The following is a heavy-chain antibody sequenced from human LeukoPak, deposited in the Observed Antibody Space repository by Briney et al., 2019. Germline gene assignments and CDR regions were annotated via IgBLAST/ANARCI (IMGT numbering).Heavy chain of an antibody. Sequence: GGSLRLSCAASGFTFSSYAMSWVRQAPGKGLEWVSTFSPSGGNTYFADSVKGRFTVSRDNSKNTLYLQMNSLRAEDTAVYYCARGGSYLSAFDIWGQGTMVTVSS. V-gene: IGHV3-23*01. CDR3: ARGGSYLSAFDI. CDR2: FSPSGGNT. CDR1: GFTFSSYA. J-gene: IGHJ3*02. D-gene: IGHD1-26*01.